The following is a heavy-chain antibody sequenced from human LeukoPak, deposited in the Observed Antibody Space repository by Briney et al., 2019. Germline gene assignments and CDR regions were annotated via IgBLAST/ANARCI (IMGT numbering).Heavy chain of an antibody. CDR1: GFTSSSYW. J-gene: IGHJ4*02. CDR2: IKQDGSEK. V-gene: IGHV3-7*01. Sequence: GGSLRLSCAASGFTSSSYWMSWIRQAPGKGLEWVANIKQDGSEKYYVDSVKGRFTISRDNAKNSLYLQMNSLRAEDTAVYYCARVSSSRYAADYWGQGTLVTVSS. CDR3: ARVSSSRYAADY. D-gene: IGHD6-13*01.